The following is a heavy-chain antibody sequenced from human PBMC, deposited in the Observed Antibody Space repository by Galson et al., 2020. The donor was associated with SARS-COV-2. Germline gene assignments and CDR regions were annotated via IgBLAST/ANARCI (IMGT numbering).Heavy chain of an antibody. J-gene: IGHJ6*02. CDR2: INCNSGGA. D-gene: IGHD3-10*01. CDR3: ARDQSSNGPGTDLKLDYYAMDV. V-gene: IGHV1-2*02. CDR1: GYVFSGYY. Sequence: GESLKISCKASGYVFSGYYVHWVRQAPGHGLEWMGWINCNSGGANYAQKFQGRVTMTRDTSISTAYMELSRLRSDDAAVYFCARDQSSNGPGTDLKLDYYAMDVWGQGTTVTVSS.